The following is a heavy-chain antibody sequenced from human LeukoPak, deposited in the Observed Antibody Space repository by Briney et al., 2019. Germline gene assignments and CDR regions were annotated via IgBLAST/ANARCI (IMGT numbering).Heavy chain of an antibody. D-gene: IGHD3-10*01. J-gene: IGHJ4*02. CDR2: IYSSGTT. CDR3: ARGKIWSPVYLSH. CDR1: GGSISSYY. V-gene: IGHV4-59*13. Sequence: SETLSLTCTVSGGSISSYYWSWIRQPPGKGLEWIGNIYSSGTTNYNPSLKSRVTISMDTSKNQFSLKLSSVTAADTAVYYCARGKIWSPVYLSHWGQGTLVTVSS.